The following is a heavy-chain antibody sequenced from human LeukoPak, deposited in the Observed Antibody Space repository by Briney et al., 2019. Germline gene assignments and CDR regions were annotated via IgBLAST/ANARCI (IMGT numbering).Heavy chain of an antibody. CDR2: INPNSGGT. V-gene: IGHV1-2*06. Sequence: ASVKVSCMASGYTFTGYYMDWVRQAPGQGLEWMGRINPNSGGTNYAQKFQGRVTMTRDTSISTAYMELSRLRSDDTAVYYCARDIRNWFDPWGQGTLVTVSS. CDR1: GYTFTGYY. J-gene: IGHJ5*02. CDR3: ARDIRNWFDP.